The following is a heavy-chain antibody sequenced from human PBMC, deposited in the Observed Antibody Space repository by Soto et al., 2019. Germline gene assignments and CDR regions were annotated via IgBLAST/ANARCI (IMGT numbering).Heavy chain of an antibody. Sequence: WSLRLSCGASGFIFSKYSMSWVRQAPGKGLEWLSYISSNSVTIYYADSVRGRFTIFRDNAKNSLYLQMNSLRDEDTAVYYCAREDILGTRSFDYWGQGALVTVSS. J-gene: IGHJ4*02. CDR3: AREDILGTRSFDY. CDR2: ISSNSVTI. CDR1: GFIFSKYS. V-gene: IGHV3-48*02. D-gene: IGHD1-26*01.